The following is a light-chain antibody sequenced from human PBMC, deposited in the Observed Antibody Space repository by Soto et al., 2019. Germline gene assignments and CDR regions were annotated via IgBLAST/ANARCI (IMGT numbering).Light chain of an antibody. CDR1: QSVGQW. V-gene: IGKV1-5*03. CDR3: QQYKSYLGT. CDR2: KAS. J-gene: IGKJ1*01. Sequence: DIQMTQSPSTRSASVGDRVSITCRASQSVGQWLAWYQQKPGKAPKLLISKASNLESGDPSRFSGRGSGTEFTLTISRVQPDDFATYYCQQYKSYLGTFGQGTKVDIK.